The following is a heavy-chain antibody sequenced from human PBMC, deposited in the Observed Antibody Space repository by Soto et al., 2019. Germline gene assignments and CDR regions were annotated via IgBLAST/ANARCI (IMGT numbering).Heavy chain of an antibody. CDR3: VEEGTRTLRDWIEP. D-gene: IGHD1-1*01. V-gene: IGHV4-4*07. CDR2: TYPTRTT. CDR1: GASISGFN. J-gene: IGHJ5*02. Sequence: SETLYLTCTVSGASISGFNWSCLRKSPGKGLERIGRTYPTRTTDYNTSLKSRGMMSVDTSKKQYSLKLRSETAADTAVYYCVEEGTRTLRDWIEPWGRGISVPVS.